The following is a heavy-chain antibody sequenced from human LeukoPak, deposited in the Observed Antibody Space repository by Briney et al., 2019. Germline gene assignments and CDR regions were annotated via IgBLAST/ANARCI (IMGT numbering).Heavy chain of an antibody. D-gene: IGHD3-9*01. CDR1: GGSISSGSYY. J-gene: IGHJ4*02. CDR3: ASGLRYFDLYY. CDR2: IYTSGST. Sequence: PSETLSLTCTVSGGSISSGSYYWSWIRQPAGKGLEWIGRIYTSGSTNYNPSLKSRVTISVDTSKNQFSLKLISVTAADTAVYYCASGLRYFDLYYWGQGTLVAVSS. V-gene: IGHV4-61*02.